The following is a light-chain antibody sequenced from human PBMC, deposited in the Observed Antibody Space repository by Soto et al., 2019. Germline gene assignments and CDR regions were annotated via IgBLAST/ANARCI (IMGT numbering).Light chain of an antibody. Sequence: DIQMTQSPSSLSVSVGERVTITCRASQAINNYLAWYQQKPGKVPTLLISAASTLQSGVPSRFSGSGSGTDFTLTISSLQPEDVATYYCQKFNAVPTFGGGTKVEI. V-gene: IGKV1-27*01. CDR2: AAS. CDR1: QAINNY. CDR3: QKFNAVPT. J-gene: IGKJ4*01.